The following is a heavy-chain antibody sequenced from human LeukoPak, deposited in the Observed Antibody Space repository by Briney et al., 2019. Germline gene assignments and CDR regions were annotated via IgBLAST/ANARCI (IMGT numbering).Heavy chain of an antibody. Sequence: GGSLRLSCAASGSTFSSYWMHWVRQAPGKGLVWVSRINGDGSSTSYADSVKGRFTISRDNAKNTLYLQMNSLRAEDTAVYYCARLYCSRTSCYKVDYWGQGTLVTVSS. CDR1: GSTFSSYW. CDR2: INGDGSST. D-gene: IGHD2-2*02. V-gene: IGHV3-74*01. CDR3: ARLYCSRTSCYKVDY. J-gene: IGHJ4*02.